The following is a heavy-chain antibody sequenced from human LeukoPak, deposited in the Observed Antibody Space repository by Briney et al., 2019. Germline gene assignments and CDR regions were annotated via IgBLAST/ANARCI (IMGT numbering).Heavy chain of an antibody. CDR2: IKQDGSAK. Sequence: PGGSLRLSCAASGFTFSTYWMTWVRQAPGKGLEWVANIKQDGSAKYYVDSVKDRFTISRDNAKNSLYLHMNSLRAEDTAVYYCVRQYNSSWLQFFDYWGQGTLVTVSS. CDR3: VRQYNSSWLQFFDY. J-gene: IGHJ4*02. V-gene: IGHV3-7*04. D-gene: IGHD6-13*01. CDR1: GFTFSTYW.